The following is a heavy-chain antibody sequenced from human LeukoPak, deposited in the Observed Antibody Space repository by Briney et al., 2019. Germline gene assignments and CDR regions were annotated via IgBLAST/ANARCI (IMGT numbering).Heavy chain of an antibody. D-gene: IGHD5-18*01. CDR3: AKGHTYGLGESYLDF. V-gene: IGHV3-9*01. CDR2: ISWNSGSI. CDR1: GFTFDDYA. J-gene: IGHJ4*02. Sequence: GGSLRLSCAASGFTFDDYAMHWVRQAPGKGLEWVSGISWNSGSIGYADSVKGRFTISRDNGKNSLYLQMNSLRTEDTALYYCAKGHTYGLGESYLDFWGQGTLVSVSS.